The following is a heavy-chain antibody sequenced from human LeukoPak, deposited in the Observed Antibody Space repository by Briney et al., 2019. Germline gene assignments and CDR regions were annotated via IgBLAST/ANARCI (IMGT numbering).Heavy chain of an antibody. CDR3: GREGRKQLVYAFDI. V-gene: IGHV1-46*01. CDR1: GYTFTSYY. J-gene: IGHJ3*02. CDR2: INPSGGST. Sequence: ASVKVSCKASGYTFTSYYMHWVRQPPGQGLEWMGIINPSGGSTSYAQKFQGRVTMTRDMSTSTVYMELSSLRSEDTAVYYCGREGRKQLVYAFDIWGQGTMVTVSS. D-gene: IGHD6-6*01.